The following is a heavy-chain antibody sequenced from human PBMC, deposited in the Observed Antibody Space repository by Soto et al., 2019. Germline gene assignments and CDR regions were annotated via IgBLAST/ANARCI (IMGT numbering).Heavy chain of an antibody. J-gene: IGHJ3*01. Sequence: SETLSLTCTVSGGSISSSSYYWGWIRQPPGKGLEWIGSIYYSGSTYYNPSLKSRVTISVDTSKNQFSLKLSSVTAADTAVYYCSIGFSVGYDILTGVLFWGQGTIVSVSS. D-gene: IGHD3-9*01. CDR3: SIGFSVGYDILTGVLF. CDR1: GGSISSSSYY. V-gene: IGHV4-39*01. CDR2: IYYSGST.